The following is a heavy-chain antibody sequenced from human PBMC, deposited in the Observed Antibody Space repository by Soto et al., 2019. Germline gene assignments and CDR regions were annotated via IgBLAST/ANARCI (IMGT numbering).Heavy chain of an antibody. CDR3: AREEGGGYDHRWFDP. V-gene: IGHV4-31*03. D-gene: IGHD5-12*01. J-gene: IGHJ5*02. Sequence: QVQLQESGPGLVKPSQTLSLTCTVSGGSISSGGYYWSRIRQHPGKGLEWIGYIYYSGSTYYNPSLKSRVTISVDSSKNQFSLKLSSVTAADTAVYYCAREEGGGYDHRWFDPWGQGTLVTVSS. CDR2: IYYSGST. CDR1: GGSISSGGYY.